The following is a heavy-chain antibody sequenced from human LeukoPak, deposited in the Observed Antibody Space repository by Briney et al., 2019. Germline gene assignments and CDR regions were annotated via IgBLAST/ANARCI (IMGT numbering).Heavy chain of an antibody. D-gene: IGHD3-10*01. Sequence: GASVKVSCKASGYTFTSYYMHWVRQAPGQGLEWMGRIIPILGIANYAQKFQGRVTITADKSTSTAYMELSSLRSEDTAVYYCAPSPGFGEFSWGQGTLVTVSS. CDR1: GYTFTSYY. V-gene: IGHV1-69*02. CDR2: IIPILGIA. CDR3: APSPGFGEFS. J-gene: IGHJ4*02.